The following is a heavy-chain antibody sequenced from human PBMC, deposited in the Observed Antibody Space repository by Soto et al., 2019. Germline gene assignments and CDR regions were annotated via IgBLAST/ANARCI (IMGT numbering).Heavy chain of an antibody. Sequence: EVQLVESGGGLVQPGGSLKLSCAASGFTFSGSAMHWVRQASGKGLEWVGRIRSKGNNYATAYGASLKGRFTISRDDSKNTAYLQMNSLNTEDTAVYYCSRQASDFWSGKPQYYMDVWDKGTTVTVSS. J-gene: IGHJ6*03. CDR3: SRQASDFWSGKPQYYMDV. D-gene: IGHD3-3*01. CDR2: IRSKGNNYAT. V-gene: IGHV3-73*01. CDR1: GFTFSGSA.